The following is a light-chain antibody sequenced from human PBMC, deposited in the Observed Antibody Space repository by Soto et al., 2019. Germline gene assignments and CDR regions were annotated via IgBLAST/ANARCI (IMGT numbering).Light chain of an antibody. CDR2: AAS. V-gene: IGKV1-6*01. Sequence: AIQMTQSPSSLSASVGDRVTITCRASQGIRNDLGWYQQKPGRAPKLLIYAASSFQSGVPSRFSGSRSGTDFTLTISSLQPEDFATYYCLQDYNYPRTCGQGTNVEIK. CDR3: LQDYNYPRT. J-gene: IGKJ1*01. CDR1: QGIRND.